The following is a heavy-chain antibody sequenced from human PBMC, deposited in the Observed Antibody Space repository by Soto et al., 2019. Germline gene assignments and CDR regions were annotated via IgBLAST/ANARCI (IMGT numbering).Heavy chain of an antibody. J-gene: IGHJ6*03. CDR1: GGSFSGYY. CDR2: INHSGST. CDR3: ARAARLRGVINYYYYYYMDV. V-gene: IGHV4-34*01. Sequence: SETLSLTCAVYGGSFSGYYWSWIRQPPGKGLEWIGEINHSGSTNYNPSLKSRVTISVDTSKNQFSLKLSSVTAADTAVYYCARAARLRGVINYYYYYYMDVWGKGTTVTVSS. D-gene: IGHD3-10*01.